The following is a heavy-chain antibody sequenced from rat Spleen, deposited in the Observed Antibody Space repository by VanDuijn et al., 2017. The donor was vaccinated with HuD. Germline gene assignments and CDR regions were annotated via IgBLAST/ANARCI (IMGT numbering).Heavy chain of an antibody. Sequence: VQLKESGPGLVQPSQTLSLTCTVSGFSLTDYSVHWVRQPPGKGLEWMGVIWTGGSTAYNSLLKSRLSISRDTSKSQVFLKMNSLQTDDTAIYFCTCDNYYWGQGVMVTVSS. J-gene: IGHJ2*01. V-gene: IGHV2S63*01. D-gene: IGHD1-10*01. CDR3: TCDNYY. CDR1: GFSLTDYS. CDR2: IWTGGST.